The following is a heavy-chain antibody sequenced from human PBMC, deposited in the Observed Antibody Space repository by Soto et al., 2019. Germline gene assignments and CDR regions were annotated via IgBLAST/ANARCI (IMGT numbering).Heavy chain of an antibody. Sequence: PSETLSLTCAVSGYSISSGYYWGWIRQPPGKGLEWIGSIYHSGSTYCNPSLKSRVTISVDTSKNQFSLKLSSVTAADTAVYYCARVLSSGWYGICYFDYWGQGTLVTVSS. CDR2: IYHSGST. D-gene: IGHD6-19*01. CDR1: GYSISSGYY. V-gene: IGHV4-38-2*01. J-gene: IGHJ4*02. CDR3: ARVLSSGWYGICYFDY.